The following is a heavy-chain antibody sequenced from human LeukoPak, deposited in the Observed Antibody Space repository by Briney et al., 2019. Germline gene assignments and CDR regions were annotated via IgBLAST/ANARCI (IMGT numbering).Heavy chain of an antibody. V-gene: IGHV4-4*02. CDR2: IYHSGST. CDR1: GGSISSSNW. Sequence: SGTLSLTCAVSGGSISSSNWWSWVRQPPGKGLEWIGEIYHSGSTNYNPSLKSRVTIPVDKSKNQFSLKLSSVTAADTAVYYCARTYYYDSSGYRPFDYWGQGTLVTVSS. D-gene: IGHD3-22*01. CDR3: ARTYYYDSSGYRPFDY. J-gene: IGHJ4*02.